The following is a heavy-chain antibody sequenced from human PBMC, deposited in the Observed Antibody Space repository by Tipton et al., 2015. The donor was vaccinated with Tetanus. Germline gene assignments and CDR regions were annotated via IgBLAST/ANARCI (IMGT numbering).Heavy chain of an antibody. CDR2: ISGSGGST. Sequence: SLRLSCAASGFTFSSYAMSWVRQAPGKGLEWVSAISGSGGSTYYADSVKGRFTISRDNSKNTLYLQVNSLRAEDTAVYYCAKDQANWGLGDAFDIWGQGTMVTVSS. V-gene: IGHV3-23*01. CDR1: GFTFSSYA. CDR3: AKDQANWGLGDAFDI. D-gene: IGHD7-27*01. J-gene: IGHJ3*02.